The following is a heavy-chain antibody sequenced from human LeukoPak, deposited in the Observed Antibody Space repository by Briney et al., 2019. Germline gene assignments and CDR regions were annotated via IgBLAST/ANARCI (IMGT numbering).Heavy chain of an antibody. CDR1: RFTFSSYA. CDR3: ARVTYGSGSQTFDY. V-gene: IGHV3-21*01. Sequence: GGSLRLSCAASRFTFSSYAMSWVRQAPGKGLEWVSSISSSSSYIYYADSVKGRFTISRDNAKNSLYLQMNSLRAEDTAVYYCARVTYGSGSQTFDYWGQGTLVTVSS. CDR2: ISSSSSYI. D-gene: IGHD3-10*01. J-gene: IGHJ4*02.